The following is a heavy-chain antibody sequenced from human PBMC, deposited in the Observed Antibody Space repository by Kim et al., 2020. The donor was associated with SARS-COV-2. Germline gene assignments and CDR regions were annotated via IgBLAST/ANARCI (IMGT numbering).Heavy chain of an antibody. CDR2: IKSKTDGGTT. CDR1: GFTFSNAW. Sequence: GGSLRLSCAASGFTFSNAWMSWVRQAPGKGLEWVGRIKSKTDGGTTDYAAPVKGRFTISRDDSKNTLYLQMNSLKTEDTAVYYCTTLLRYFDWLAVKYYYHGMHVWGQGTTVTVPS. V-gene: IGHV3-15*01. J-gene: IGHJ6*02. D-gene: IGHD3-9*01. CDR3: TTLLRYFDWLAVKYYYHGMHV.